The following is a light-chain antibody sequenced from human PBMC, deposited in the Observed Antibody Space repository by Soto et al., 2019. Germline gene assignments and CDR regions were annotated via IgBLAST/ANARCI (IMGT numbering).Light chain of an antibody. Sequence: DIQTTQSPSSVSASVGDRVTITCRASQDIDSRLAWYQQRPGKAPKLLIHTASSLQGGVPSRFSGGGYGTAFTLTINSLQPEDFATYCCQQGSSPPFTFGGGTKLEIK. V-gene: IGKV1D-12*01. CDR1: QDIDSR. CDR3: QQGSSPPFT. CDR2: TAS. J-gene: IGKJ4*01.